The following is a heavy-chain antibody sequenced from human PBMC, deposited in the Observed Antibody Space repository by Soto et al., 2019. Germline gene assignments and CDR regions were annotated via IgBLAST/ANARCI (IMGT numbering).Heavy chain of an antibody. Sequence: SETLSLTCTVSGGSISSYYWSWIRQPPGKGLEWIGYIYYSGSTNYNPSLKSRVSISVDTSKNQFSLKLSSVTAADTAVYYCARHEGTGTYYFDYWGQGTLVTVSS. D-gene: IGHD1-1*01. CDR2: IYYSGST. J-gene: IGHJ4*02. CDR1: GGSISSYY. CDR3: ARHEGTGTYYFDY. V-gene: IGHV4-59*08.